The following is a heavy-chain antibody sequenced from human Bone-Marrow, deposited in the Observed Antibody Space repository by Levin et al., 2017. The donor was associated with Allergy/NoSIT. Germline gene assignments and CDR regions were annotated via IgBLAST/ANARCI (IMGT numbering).Heavy chain of an antibody. J-gene: IGHJ6*02. CDR1: EFNFGNYG. CDR3: AKGYGLGAAWGLMDV. CDR2: IAYDGSDK. Sequence: QSGGSLRLSCAASEFNFGNYGMHWVRQAPGRGLEWVAFIAYDGSDKYYADSVKGRLTISRDNSKNTLYLQMNSLRADDTAMYYCAKGYGLGAAWGLMDVWGQGTTVIVSS. D-gene: IGHD4-17*01. V-gene: IGHV3-30*18.